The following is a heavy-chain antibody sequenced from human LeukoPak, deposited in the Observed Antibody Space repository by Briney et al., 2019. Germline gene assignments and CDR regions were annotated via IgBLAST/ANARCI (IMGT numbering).Heavy chain of an antibody. CDR1: GYTFSFYF. V-gene: IGHV1-2*02. Sequence: ASVKVSCKTSGYTFSFYFIHWVRQAPGQGLEWMGWINPDSGDTNYAPKFQGRVSMTRDTSISTAYMELTRLTSDDTAVYYCAGQLGATSRDYWGQGTLVTVSS. J-gene: IGHJ4*02. CDR2: INPDSGDT. D-gene: IGHD1-1*01. CDR3: AGQLGATSRDY.